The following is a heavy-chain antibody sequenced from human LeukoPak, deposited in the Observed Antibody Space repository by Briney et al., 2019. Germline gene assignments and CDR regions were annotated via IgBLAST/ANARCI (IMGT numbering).Heavy chain of an antibody. CDR1: GFTFSNAW. CDR3: TAYYDLRSGYHTRHDY. V-gene: IGHV3-15*01. D-gene: IGHD3-3*01. Sequence: GGSLRLSCAASGFTFSNAWMSWVRQAPGKGLEWLGRIRSKTDGGTTDYAAPVKGRFTISRDDSKNTLYLQMSSLNPEDKAMYYCTAYYDLRSGYHTRHDYWGQGTLVTVSS. CDR2: IRSKTDGGTT. J-gene: IGHJ4*02.